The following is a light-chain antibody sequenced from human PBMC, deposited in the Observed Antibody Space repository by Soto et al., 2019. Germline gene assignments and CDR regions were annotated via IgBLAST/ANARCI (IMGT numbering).Light chain of an antibody. CDR2: DAS. Sequence: EIVLTQSPATLSLSPGERATLSCRASQSVSSYLAWCQQKPGQAPRLLIYDASNRATGIPARFSGSGSGTDFTLTISSLEPEDFAVYYCQHRSNWPMYTFGQGTKLEIK. CDR1: QSVSSY. J-gene: IGKJ2*01. V-gene: IGKV3-11*01. CDR3: QHRSNWPMYT.